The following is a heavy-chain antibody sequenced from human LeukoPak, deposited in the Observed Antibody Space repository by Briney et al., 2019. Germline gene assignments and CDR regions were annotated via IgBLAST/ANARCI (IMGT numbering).Heavy chain of an antibody. CDR2: IFHTGSS. Sequence: PSETLSLTCTVSGYSISSGYYWGWIRQPPGQGLEWIANIFHTGSSYYHPSLESRLSISVDKSKNQLSLNLNSVTAADTAVYYCARAGTNLGDYDYWGQGTLVTVSS. CDR3: ARAGTNLGDYDY. V-gene: IGHV4-38-2*02. CDR1: GYSISSGYY. J-gene: IGHJ4*02. D-gene: IGHD4-17*01.